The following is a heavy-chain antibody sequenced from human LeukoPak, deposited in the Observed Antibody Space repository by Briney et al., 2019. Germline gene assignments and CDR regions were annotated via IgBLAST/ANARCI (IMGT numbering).Heavy chain of an antibody. CDR1: GDSISSGYY. D-gene: IGHD1-26*01. CDR2: IHHGGGT. J-gene: IGHJ1*01. V-gene: IGHV4-38-2*01. CDR3: ARGLGGEPFQC. Sequence: PSETLSLTCAVSGDSISSGYYWGWIRQPPGKGLEWIGSIHHGGGTYYNPSLKSRVTISVDTSKNLFSLKLSYVTAPDTAVYYCARGLGGEPFQCWGQGTLVTVYS.